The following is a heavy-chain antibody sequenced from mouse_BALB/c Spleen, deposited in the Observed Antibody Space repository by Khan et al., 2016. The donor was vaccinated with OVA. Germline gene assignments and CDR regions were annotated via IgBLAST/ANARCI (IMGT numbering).Heavy chain of an antibody. CDR1: GFSLTSYG. CDR3: ARWFDCYSSLYAMDY. J-gene: IGHJ4*01. Sequence: VQLQQSGPGLVAPSQSLSITCTVSGFSLTSYGVHWVRQPPGKGLEWLVVIWSDGSTNYNSVLKSRLSISKDNSKSQVFLKMNSLQTDDTAIYXCARWFDCYSSLYAMDYWGQGTSVTVSS. D-gene: IGHD1-1*01. V-gene: IGHV2-6*02. CDR2: IWSDGST.